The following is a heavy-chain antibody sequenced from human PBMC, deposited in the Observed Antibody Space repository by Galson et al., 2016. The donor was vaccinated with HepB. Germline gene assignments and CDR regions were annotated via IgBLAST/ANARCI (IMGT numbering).Heavy chain of an antibody. CDR3: ARRTDF. J-gene: IGHJ4*02. CDR2: IYYSGST. D-gene: IGHD2-2*01. V-gene: IGHV4-30-4*01. CDR1: GGSISSGDYY. Sequence: LSLTCTVSGGSISSGDYYWPWIRQPPGKGLEWIGYIYYSGSTYYNPSLKSRVSISVDTSKNQFSLKVRFVTAADTAMYYCARRTDFWGQGTLVTVSS.